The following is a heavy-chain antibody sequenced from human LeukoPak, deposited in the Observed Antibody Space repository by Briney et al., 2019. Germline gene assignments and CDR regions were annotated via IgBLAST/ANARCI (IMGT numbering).Heavy chain of an antibody. CDR1: CYNFTRHI. CDR3: ARIAVAGTLGWFDP. D-gene: IGHD6-19*01. J-gene: IGHJ5*02. Sequence: SVTLSCKTSCYNFTRHIISWVGQAVGQGLEGMGWISAYNGNTNYEQKLQGRVTMTTDTSTSTVYMELRSLRSDDTAVYYCARIAVAGTLGWFDPWGQASVVTVSS. CDR2: ISAYNGNT. V-gene: IGHV1-18*04.